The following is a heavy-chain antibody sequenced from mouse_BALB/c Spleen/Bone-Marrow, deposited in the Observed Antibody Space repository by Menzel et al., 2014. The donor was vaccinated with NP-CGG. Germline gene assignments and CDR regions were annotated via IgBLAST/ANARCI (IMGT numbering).Heavy chain of an antibody. V-gene: IGHV5-9-3*01. J-gene: IGHJ4*01. D-gene: IGHD2-10*02. CDR1: GFTFSSYA. Sequence: EVHLVESGGGLAKPGGSLKLSCAASGFTFSSYAMSWVRQSPEKRLEWVATISSGGSYTYYPDSVKGRFTISRDNAKNTLYLQMSSLRSEDTAMYYCARRGYGNYVGYAMDYWGQGTSVTVSS. CDR2: ISSGGSYT. CDR3: ARRGYGNYVGYAMDY.